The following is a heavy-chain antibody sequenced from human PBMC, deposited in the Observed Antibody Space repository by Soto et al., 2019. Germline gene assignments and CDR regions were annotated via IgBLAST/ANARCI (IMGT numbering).Heavy chain of an antibody. CDR3: AKVCGSGGSCYIIDY. V-gene: IGHV3-30*18. Sequence: QVQLVESGGGVVQPGRSLRLSCEVSGLTFRTYGMHWVRQAPGKGLEWVAIISNEGSDEKYADSVKGRFTISRDNSKNTLYLQMNSLRVEDTAVYYCAKVCGSGGSCYIIDYWGQGTLVTVSS. J-gene: IGHJ4*02. D-gene: IGHD2-15*01. CDR2: ISNEGSDE. CDR1: GLTFRTYG.